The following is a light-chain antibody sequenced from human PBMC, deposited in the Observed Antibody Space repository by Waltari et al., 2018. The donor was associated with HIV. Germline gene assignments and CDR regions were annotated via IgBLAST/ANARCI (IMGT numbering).Light chain of an antibody. CDR2: KVS. CDR1: QGITPW. Sequence: DIQVTQSPSTLSASVGDRVTITCRSSQGITPWVAWYQQKPGKAPRLLIYKVSTLEIGVPSRFSASGSGTEFTLTISSLQPDDFATYYCQHHNSFGQGTKLEIK. J-gene: IGKJ2*01. V-gene: IGKV1-5*03. CDR3: QHHNS.